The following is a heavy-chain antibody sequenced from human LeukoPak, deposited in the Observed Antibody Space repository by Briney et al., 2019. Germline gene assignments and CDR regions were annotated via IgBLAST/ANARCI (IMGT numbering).Heavy chain of an antibody. V-gene: IGHV1-2*02. CDR1: GYTFTGYY. J-gene: IGHJ3*02. D-gene: IGHD2-8*01. CDR2: INPNSGGT. CDR3: ASQPGYCTNGECYASDAAFDI. Sequence: GASVKVSFKSSGYTFTGYYMHWVRQAPGQGLEWMGWINPNSGGTNNAQKFQGRVTMTRDTSISTAYMELSRLKSDYTAVDYCASQPGYCTNGECYASDAAFDIWGQGTMVTVSS.